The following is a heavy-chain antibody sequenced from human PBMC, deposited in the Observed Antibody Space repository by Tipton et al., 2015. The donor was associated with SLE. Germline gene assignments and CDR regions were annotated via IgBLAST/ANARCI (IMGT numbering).Heavy chain of an antibody. CDR2: INSAGSVV. Sequence: GSLRLSCTTSGFTFSSYPMIWVRQAPGKGLGSVSYINSAGSVVHYADSVKGRFTISRDNAENSLSLQMSSLRAEDTALYYCARVVPTVTGADYWGQGTLVTVSS. J-gene: IGHJ4*02. V-gene: IGHV3-48*01. CDR1: GFTFSSYP. CDR3: ARVVPTVTGADY. D-gene: IGHD4-17*01.